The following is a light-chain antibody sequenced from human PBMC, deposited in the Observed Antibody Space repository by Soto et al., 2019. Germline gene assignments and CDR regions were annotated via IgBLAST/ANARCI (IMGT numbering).Light chain of an antibody. J-gene: IGLJ2*01. CDR1: SGHSSYA. V-gene: IGLV4-69*01. CDR3: QTWDTGIRV. CDR2: VNSDGSH. Sequence: QPVLTQSPSAPASLGASVKITCTLSSGHSSYAIAWHQQQPEKGPRYLMKVNSDGSHSKGDGIPDRFSGSTSGAERYLTISSLQSEDEADYYCQTWDTGIRVFGGGTKLTVL.